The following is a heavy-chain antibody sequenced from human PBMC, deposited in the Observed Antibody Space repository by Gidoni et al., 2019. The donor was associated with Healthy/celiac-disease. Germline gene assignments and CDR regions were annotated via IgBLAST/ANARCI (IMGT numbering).Heavy chain of an antibody. J-gene: IGHJ6*02. CDR3: ARGRTGYYYYGMDV. CDR1: GGSFSGYY. CDR2: INHSGSH. V-gene: IGHV4-34*01. Sequence: QVQLQQWGAGLLKPSATLSRTCAVNGGSFSGYYWSWIRPPPGKGLEWIGEINHSGSHNYNPSLKSRVTISVDTSKNQFSLKLSSVTAADTAVYYCARGRTGYYYYGMDVWGQGTTVTVSS.